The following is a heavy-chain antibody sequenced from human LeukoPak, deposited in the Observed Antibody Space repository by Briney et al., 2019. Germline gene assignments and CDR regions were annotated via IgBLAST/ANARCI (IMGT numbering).Heavy chain of an antibody. J-gene: IGHJ4*02. Sequence: GASVKVSCKASGYTFTSYDINWVRQATGQGLEWMGWMNPNSGGTNYAQKFQGRVTMTRDTSISTAYMELSRLRSDDTAVYYCARLGPLGFGDSDYWGQGTLVTVSS. D-gene: IGHD3-10*01. CDR2: MNPNSGGT. CDR1: GYTFTSYD. CDR3: ARLGPLGFGDSDY. V-gene: IGHV1-2*02.